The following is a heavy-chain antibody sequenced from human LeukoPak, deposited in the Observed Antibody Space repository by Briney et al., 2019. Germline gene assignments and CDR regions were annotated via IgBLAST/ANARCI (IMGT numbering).Heavy chain of an antibody. CDR2: ISSSSSTI. Sequence: HPGGSLRLSCAASGFTFSSYSMNWVRQAPGKGLEWVSYISSSSSTIYYADSVKGRFTISRDNAKNSLYLQMNSLRAEDTAVYYCARSRRAIPFDYWGQGTLVTVSS. D-gene: IGHD2-2*02. J-gene: IGHJ4*02. V-gene: IGHV3-48*01. CDR1: GFTFSSYS. CDR3: ARSRRAIPFDY.